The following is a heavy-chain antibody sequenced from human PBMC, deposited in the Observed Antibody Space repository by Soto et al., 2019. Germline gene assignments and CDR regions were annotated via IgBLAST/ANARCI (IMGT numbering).Heavy chain of an antibody. V-gene: IGHV3-48*02. CDR2: IGSSSNII. CDR3: AEFRGFDYGPLDY. Sequence: QPGGSLRLSCAASGFTFSNYGMNWVRQAPGKGLEWVSYIGSSSNIIYYADSVKGRFTISRDNAKNSLYLQMNSLRDEDTSVYYCAEFRGFDYGPLDYWGQGTLVTVSS. D-gene: IGHD3-10*01. CDR1: GFTFSNYG. J-gene: IGHJ4*02.